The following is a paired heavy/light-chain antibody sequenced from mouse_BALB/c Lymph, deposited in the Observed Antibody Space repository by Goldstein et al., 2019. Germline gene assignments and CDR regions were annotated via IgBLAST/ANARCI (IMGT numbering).Heavy chain of an antibody. CDR1: GYSITSDYA. Sequence: DVQLQESGPGLVKPSQSLSLTCTVTGYSITSDYAWNWIRQFPGNKLEWMGYISYSGSTSYNPSLKSRISITRDTSKNQFFLQLNSVTTEDTATYYCARSTMITRDYFDYWGQGTTLTVSS. CDR3: ARSTMITRDYFDY. D-gene: IGHD2-4*01. V-gene: IGHV3-2*02. CDR2: ISYSGST. J-gene: IGHJ2*01.
Light chain of an antibody. Sequence: EILLTQSPAIIAASPGEKVTITCSASSSVSYMNWYQQKPGSSPKIWIYGISNLASGVPARFSGSGSGTSFSFTINSMEAEDVATYYCQQRSSYPYTFGGGTKLEIK. J-gene: IGKJ2*01. CDR3: QQRSSYPYT. CDR2: GIS. V-gene: IGKV4-90*01. CDR1: SSVSY.